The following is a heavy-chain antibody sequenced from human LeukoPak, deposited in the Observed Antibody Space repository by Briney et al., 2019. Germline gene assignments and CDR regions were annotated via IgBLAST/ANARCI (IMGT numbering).Heavy chain of an antibody. CDR3: AKERREITGTNFDY. Sequence: GGSLRLSCAASGFTFSSYAMSWVRQAPGKGLEWVSAISGSGDSTYYADSVKGRFTISRDNSKNTLYLQMSSLRAEDTAAYYCAKERREITGTNFDYWGQGTLVTVSS. CDR2: ISGSGDST. CDR1: GFTFSSYA. D-gene: IGHD1-20*01. V-gene: IGHV3-23*01. J-gene: IGHJ4*02.